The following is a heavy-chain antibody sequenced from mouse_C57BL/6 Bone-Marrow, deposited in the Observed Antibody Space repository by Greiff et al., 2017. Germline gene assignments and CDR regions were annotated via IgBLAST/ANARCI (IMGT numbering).Heavy chain of an antibody. CDR2: ILPGSGST. CDR3: ARDGYYVYYAMDY. D-gene: IGHD2-3*01. J-gene: IGHJ4*01. V-gene: IGHV1-9*01. Sequence: QVQLKESGAELMKPGASVKLSCKATGYTFTGYWIEWVKQRPGHGLEWIGEILPGSGSTNYTEKFKGKATFTADTSSNTAYMQLSSLTTEDSAIYYCARDGYYVYYAMDYWGQGTSVTVSS. CDR1: GYTFTGYW.